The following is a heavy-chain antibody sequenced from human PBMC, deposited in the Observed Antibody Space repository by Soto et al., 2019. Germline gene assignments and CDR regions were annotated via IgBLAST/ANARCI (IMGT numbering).Heavy chain of an antibody. CDR2: IHSDGSST. D-gene: IGHD3-10*01. CDR3: ARGDRGVFDI. Sequence: EVQLVESGGGLVQPGESLRLSCVASGFTFSYYWMHWVRQGPGKGLVWVSRIHSDGSSTTYADSVKGRFTISRDNAKTTLYLQMNSLRAEDTAVYYCARGDRGVFDIWGQGTGVTVSS. CDR1: GFTFSYYW. J-gene: IGHJ3*02. V-gene: IGHV3-74*01.